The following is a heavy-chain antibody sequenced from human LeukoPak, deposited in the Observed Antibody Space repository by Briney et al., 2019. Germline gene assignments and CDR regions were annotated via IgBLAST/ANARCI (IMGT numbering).Heavy chain of an antibody. CDR2: IHHSGST. CDR3: ARAHSGVVDDAFDI. CDR1: GYSISSGYY. J-gene: IGHJ3*02. V-gene: IGHV4-38-2*02. Sequence: SETLSLTCIVSGYSISSGYYWGRIRQPPGKGLEWIGSIHHSGSTYYNPSLKSRVTISVDTSKNQFSLKLSSVTAADTAVYYCARAHSGVVDDAFDIWGQGTMVTVSS. D-gene: IGHD2-15*01.